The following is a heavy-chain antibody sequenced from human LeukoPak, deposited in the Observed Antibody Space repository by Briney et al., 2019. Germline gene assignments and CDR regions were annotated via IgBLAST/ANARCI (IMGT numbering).Heavy chain of an antibody. J-gene: IGHJ2*01. CDR3: AKPTVGWYFDL. CDR2: ISYDGSNK. V-gene: IGHV3-30*18. Sequence: GGSLRLSCAASGFTFSSYGMHWVRQAPGKGLEWVAVISYDGSNKYYADSVKGRFTISRDNSKNTLYLQMNSLRAEDTAVYYCAKPTVGWYFDLWGRGTLVTVSS. CDR1: GFTFSSYG. D-gene: IGHD4-11*01.